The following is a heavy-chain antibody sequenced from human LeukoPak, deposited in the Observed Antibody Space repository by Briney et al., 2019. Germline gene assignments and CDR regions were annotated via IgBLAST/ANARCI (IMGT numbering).Heavy chain of an antibody. D-gene: IGHD1-26*01. V-gene: IGHV3-48*01. CDR1: GFTFSSYG. CDR2: ISSSDSTI. J-gene: IGHJ3*02. CDR3: ARDGPHREVLPGALDI. Sequence: PGRSLRLSCAASGFTFSSYGMHWVRQAPGKGLEWVSYISSSDSTIYYADSVRGRFTISRDSAKNSLYLQMNSLRAEDTAVYYCARDGPHREVLPGALDIWGQGTMVTVSS.